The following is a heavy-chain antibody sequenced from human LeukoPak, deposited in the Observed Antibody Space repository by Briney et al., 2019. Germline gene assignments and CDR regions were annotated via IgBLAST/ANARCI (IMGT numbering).Heavy chain of an antibody. Sequence: GGSLRLSCAASGYYFSRYWMHWVRQAPGKGLEWVSTISGGGGSTYYADSVKGRFTISRDNSKNTLYLQVNSLRAEDTAVYYCAKGGKWDVTPFDYWGQGTLVTVSS. CDR3: AKGGKWDVTPFDY. J-gene: IGHJ4*02. V-gene: IGHV3-23*01. D-gene: IGHD1-26*01. CDR1: GYYFSRYW. CDR2: ISGGGGST.